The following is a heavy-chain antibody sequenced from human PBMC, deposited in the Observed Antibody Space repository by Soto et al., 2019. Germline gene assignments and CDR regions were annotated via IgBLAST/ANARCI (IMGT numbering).Heavy chain of an antibody. J-gene: IGHJ6*02. CDR3: AIRRDSSWYPGYYYYYGMDV. Sequence: ETLSLTCTVSGGSISSSSYYWGWIRQPPGKGLEWIGSIYYSGSTYYNPSLKSRVTISVDTSKNQFSLKLSSVTAADTAVYYCAIRRDSSWYPGYYYYYGMDVWGQGTTVTVSS. V-gene: IGHV4-39*01. CDR1: GGSISSSSYY. D-gene: IGHD6-13*01. CDR2: IYYSGST.